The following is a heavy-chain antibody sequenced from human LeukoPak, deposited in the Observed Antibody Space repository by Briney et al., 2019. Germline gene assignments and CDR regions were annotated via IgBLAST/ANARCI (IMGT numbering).Heavy chain of an antibody. CDR2: ISSSSNYI. CDR1: GFTFSSYS. Sequence: KTGGSLRLSCAASGFTFSSYSMNWVRQAPGKGLGWVSSISSSSNYIYYADSVKGRFTISRDNAKNSLYLQMNSLRAEDTAVYYCARTSAAAMVKAENWYFDLWGRGTLVTVSS. J-gene: IGHJ2*01. CDR3: ARTSAAAMVKAENWYFDL. V-gene: IGHV3-21*01. D-gene: IGHD5-18*01.